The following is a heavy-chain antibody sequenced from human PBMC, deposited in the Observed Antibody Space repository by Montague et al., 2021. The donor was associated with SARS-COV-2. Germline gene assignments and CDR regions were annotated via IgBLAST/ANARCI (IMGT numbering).Heavy chain of an antibody. Sequence: ETLSLTCTVSGYSISSGYYWGWIRQPPGKGLEWIGSIYHSGSTXYNPALKSRVTISVDTSKNQFSLKLSSVTAADTAVYYCARDVRYYDFWSGRAQTSPDYWGQGTLVTVSS. D-gene: IGHD3-3*01. J-gene: IGHJ4*02. V-gene: IGHV4-38-2*02. CDR1: GYSISSGYY. CDR2: IYHSGST. CDR3: ARDVRYYDFWSGRAQTSPDY.